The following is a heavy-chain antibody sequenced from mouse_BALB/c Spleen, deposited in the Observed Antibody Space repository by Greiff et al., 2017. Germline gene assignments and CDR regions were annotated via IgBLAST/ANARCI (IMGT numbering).Heavy chain of an antibody. CDR1: GFTFSSYG. CDR3: ARIYYGNYENFDY. D-gene: IGHD2-1*01. Sequence: EVNVVESGGDLVKPGGSLKLSCAASGFTFSSYGMSWVRQTPDKRLEWVATISSGGSYTYYPDSVKGRFTISRDNAKNTLYLQMSSLKSEDTAMYYCARIYYGNYENFDYWGQGTTLTVSS. CDR2: ISSGGSYT. V-gene: IGHV5-6*01. J-gene: IGHJ2*01.